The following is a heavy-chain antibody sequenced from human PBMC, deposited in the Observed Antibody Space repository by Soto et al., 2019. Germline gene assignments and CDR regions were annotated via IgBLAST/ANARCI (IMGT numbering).Heavy chain of an antibody. D-gene: IGHD6-19*01. CDR3: ARAVAVAADFDY. CDR1: GYTFTSYD. V-gene: IGHV1-18*01. J-gene: IGHJ4*02. CDR2: ISTYNGNT. Sequence: ASVKVSCKASGYTFTSYDINWVRQATGQGLEWMGWISTYNGNTNYAQKLQGRVTITRDTSASTAYMELSSLRSEDTAVYYCARAVAVAADFDYWGQGTLVTVSS.